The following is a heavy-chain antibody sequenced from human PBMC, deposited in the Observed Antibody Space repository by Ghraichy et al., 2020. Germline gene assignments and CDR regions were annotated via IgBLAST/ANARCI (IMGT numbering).Heavy chain of an antibody. V-gene: IGHV1-8*01. D-gene: IGHD3-22*01. CDR3: VRGYLYDT. CDR2: MNPNRGNK. J-gene: IGHJ4*02. Sequence: MGWMNPNRGNKGYAQKFQGRVTMTRNTSISTAYMELSSLRSEDTAVYYCVRGYLYDTWGQGSLVTVSS.